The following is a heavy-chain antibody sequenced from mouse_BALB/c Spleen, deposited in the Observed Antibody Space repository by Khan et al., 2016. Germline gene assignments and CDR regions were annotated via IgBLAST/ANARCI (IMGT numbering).Heavy chain of an antibody. V-gene: IGHV4-1*02. CDR2: INPDSSTI. CDR3: ARTGYYGYLAY. D-gene: IGHD1-1*01. Sequence: EVKLLESGGGLVQPGGSLKLSCAASGFDFSRYWMSWVRQAPGKGLEWIGEINPDSSTINYTPSLKDKFIISRDNANNTLYLQMSKVRADDTSLYYCARTGYYGYLAYWGQGTLVTVSA. J-gene: IGHJ3*01. CDR1: GFDFSRYW.